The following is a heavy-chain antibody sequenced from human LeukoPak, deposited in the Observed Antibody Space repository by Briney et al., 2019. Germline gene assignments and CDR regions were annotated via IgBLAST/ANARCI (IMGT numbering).Heavy chain of an antibody. J-gene: IGHJ4*02. Sequence: GGSLRLSCAAPGFTFSSYAMSWVRQAPGKGLEWVSAISGSGGSTYYADSVKGRFTISRDNSKNTLYLQMNSLRAEDTAVDYCAKAKVVVVPAAMIDYWGQGTLVTVSS. V-gene: IGHV3-23*01. CDR2: ISGSGGST. CDR1: GFTFSSYA. D-gene: IGHD2-2*01. CDR3: AKAKVVVVPAAMIDY.